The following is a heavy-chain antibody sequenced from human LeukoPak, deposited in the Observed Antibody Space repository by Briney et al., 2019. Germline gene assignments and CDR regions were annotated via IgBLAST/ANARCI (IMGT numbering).Heavy chain of an antibody. CDR2: ISSNGGST. V-gene: IGHV3-64*01. CDR1: GFTFSSYA. J-gene: IGHJ3*02. D-gene: IGHD6-13*01. Sequence: GGSLRLSCAASGFTFSSYAMHWVRQAPGKGLEYVSAISSNGGSTYYANSVKGRFTISRDNSKNTLYLQMGSLRAEDMAVYYCARDLAAAGGAFDIWGQGTMVTVSS. CDR3: ARDLAAAGGAFDI.